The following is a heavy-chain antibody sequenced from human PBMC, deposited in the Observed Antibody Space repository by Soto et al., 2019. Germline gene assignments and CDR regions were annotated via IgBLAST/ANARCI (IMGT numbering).Heavy chain of an antibody. V-gene: IGHV5-51*01. CDR3: ARQRAWNDAFDF. CDR1: YW. CDR2: IYPADSDT. D-gene: IGHD1-1*01. J-gene: IGHJ4*02. Sequence: YWSWIRQHPGKGLEWMGVIYPADSDTRYSPAFQGQVTFSADKSLSTAYLQWNSLKASDTARYYCARQRAWNDAFDFWGQGILVTVSS.